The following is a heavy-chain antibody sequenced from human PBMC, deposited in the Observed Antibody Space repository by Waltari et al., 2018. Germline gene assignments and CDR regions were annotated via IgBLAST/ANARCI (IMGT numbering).Heavy chain of an antibody. J-gene: IGHJ3*02. V-gene: IGHV3-7*01. D-gene: IGHD3-22*01. CDR2: IKKDGSEE. CDR1: GFTIGSYW. CDR3: ARDQWFAFDI. Sequence: EVQLVESGGGLVQPGGSLRLSCAASGFTIGSYWMSWVRQAPGKGPEWVANIKKDGSEEYYVDSVRGRFTISRDNAKNSLYLQMNSLRPEDTAVYYCARDQWFAFDIWGQGTMVTVSS.